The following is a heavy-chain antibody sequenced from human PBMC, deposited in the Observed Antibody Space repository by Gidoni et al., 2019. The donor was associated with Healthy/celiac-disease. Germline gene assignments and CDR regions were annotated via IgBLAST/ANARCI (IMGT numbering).Heavy chain of an antibody. V-gene: IGHV6-1*01. CDR3: ARERDYDYVWGSYRLNWFDP. J-gene: IGHJ5*02. CDR2: TYYRSKWYN. Sequence: QVQLQQSGPGLVKPSQTLSLTCAISGASVSSNSAAWNWIRQSPSRGLEWLGRTYYRSKWYNDYAVAVKSRITINPDTSKNQFSLQLNSVTPEDTAVYYCARERDYDYVWGSYRLNWFDPWGQGTLVTVSS. D-gene: IGHD3-16*02. CDR1: GASVSSNSAA.